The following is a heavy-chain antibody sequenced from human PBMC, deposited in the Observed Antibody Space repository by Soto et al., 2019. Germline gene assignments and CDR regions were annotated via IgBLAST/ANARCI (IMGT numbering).Heavy chain of an antibody. CDR1: GFTFSSYG. Sequence: GGSLRLSCAASGFTFSSYGMHWVRQAPGKGLEWVAVISYDGSNKYYADSVKGRFTISRDNSKNTLYLQMNSLRAEDTAVYYCAKGPNDYGDYDAFDIWGQGTMVTVSS. J-gene: IGHJ3*02. D-gene: IGHD4-17*01. CDR3: AKGPNDYGDYDAFDI. V-gene: IGHV3-30*18. CDR2: ISYDGSNK.